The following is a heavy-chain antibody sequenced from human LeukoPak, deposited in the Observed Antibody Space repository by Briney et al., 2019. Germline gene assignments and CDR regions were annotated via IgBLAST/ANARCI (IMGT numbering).Heavy chain of an antibody. D-gene: IGHD7-27*01. CDR2: ISSSSSYI. Sequence: GGSLRLSCAASGFTVSSNYMSWVRQAPGKGLEWVSSISSSSSYIYYADSVKGRFTISRDNAKNSLYLQMNSLRAEDTAVYYCARAEELGISYYWGQGTLVTVSS. V-gene: IGHV3-21*01. CDR3: ARAEELGISYY. CDR1: GFTVSSNY. J-gene: IGHJ4*02.